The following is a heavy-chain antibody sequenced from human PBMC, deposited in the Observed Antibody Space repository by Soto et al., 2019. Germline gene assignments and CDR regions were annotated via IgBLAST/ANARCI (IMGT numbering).Heavy chain of an antibody. D-gene: IGHD3-22*01. V-gene: IGHV3-33*01. J-gene: IGHJ4*02. CDR1: GFTFSTYG. CDR2: IWYDGSNK. Sequence: GWSLRLSCAASGFTFSTYGMHWVRQSPCKGLEWVAVIWYDGSNKYYADSVKGRFTISRDNSKNTLYLQMNSLRAEDTAVYYCARDLGYYDSSGHWGQGTLVTVSS. CDR3: ARDLGYYDSSGH.